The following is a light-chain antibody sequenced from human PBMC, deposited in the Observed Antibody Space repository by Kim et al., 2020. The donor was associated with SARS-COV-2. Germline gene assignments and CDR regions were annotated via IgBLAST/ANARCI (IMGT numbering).Light chain of an antibody. CDR1: QSVSKNY. Sequence: EIVLTQSPGTLSLSPGERATLSCRASQSVSKNYLAWYQQKPGQAPRLIIYGASSRATGIPDRFSGSGSGTDFILTISRLEPEDFAVYYCQQYGSSPYTFGQGTKLEI. CDR3: QQYGSSPYT. CDR2: GAS. V-gene: IGKV3-20*01. J-gene: IGKJ2*01.